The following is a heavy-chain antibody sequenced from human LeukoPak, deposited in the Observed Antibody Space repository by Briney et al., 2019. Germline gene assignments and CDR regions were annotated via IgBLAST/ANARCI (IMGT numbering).Heavy chain of an antibody. J-gene: IGHJ4*02. CDR2: ISYDGSNK. Sequence: GGSLRLSCAASGFTFSSYGMHWVRQAPGKGLEWVAVISYDGSNKYYADSVKGRFTISRDNSKNTLYLQMNSLRAEDTAVYYCAKARFSGNYDFWSGVGYYFDYWGQGTLVTVSS. CDR3: AKARFSGNYDFWSGVGYYFDY. V-gene: IGHV3-30*18. D-gene: IGHD3-3*01. CDR1: GFTFSSYG.